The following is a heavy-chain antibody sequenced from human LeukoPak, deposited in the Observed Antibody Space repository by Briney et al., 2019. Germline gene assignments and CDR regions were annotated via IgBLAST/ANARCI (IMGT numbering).Heavy chain of an antibody. CDR2: ISAYNGNT. Sequence: ASVKVSCKASGYTFTSYGISWVRQAPGQGLEWMGWISAYNGNTNYAQKFQGRVTMTRDTSTSTVYMELSSLRSEDTAVYYCARDVRRDGFNQLDYWGQGTLVTVSS. V-gene: IGHV1-18*01. CDR3: ARDVRRDGFNQLDY. CDR1: GYTFTSYG. D-gene: IGHD5-24*01. J-gene: IGHJ4*02.